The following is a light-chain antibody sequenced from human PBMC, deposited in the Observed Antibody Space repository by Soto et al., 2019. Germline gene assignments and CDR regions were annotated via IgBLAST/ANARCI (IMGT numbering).Light chain of an antibody. J-gene: IGKJ3*01. CDR1: QSVSSN. CDR3: QQYNNWPLT. Sequence: ETVLTQSPVTLSASPGERATLSCRASQSVSSNLAWYLQKPGQAPRLLIYGASTRATGIPAWFSGSGSGTEFTLTIDSLQSEDFAVYYCQQYNNWPLTFGPGTKVDLK. V-gene: IGKV3-15*01. CDR2: GAS.